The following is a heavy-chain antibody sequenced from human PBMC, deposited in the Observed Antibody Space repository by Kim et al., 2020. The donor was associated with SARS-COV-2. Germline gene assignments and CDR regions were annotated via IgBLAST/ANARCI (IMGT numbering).Heavy chain of an antibody. CDR3: AKGELWFGEPYGLDV. D-gene: IGHD3-10*01. J-gene: IGHJ6*02. V-gene: IGHV3-23*01. Sequence: AGSVKGRFTLARDNSTNTLYLQMNSLRAEDTAVYYCAKGELWFGEPYGLDVWGQGTTVTVSS.